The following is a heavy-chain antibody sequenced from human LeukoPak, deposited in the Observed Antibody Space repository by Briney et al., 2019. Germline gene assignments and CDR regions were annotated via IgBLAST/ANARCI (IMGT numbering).Heavy chain of an antibody. V-gene: IGHV3-21*01. CDR2: ISSSSSYI. Sequence: PGGSLRLSCAASGFTFSSYSMNWVRQAPGKGLEWVSSISSSSSYIYYADSVKGRFTISRDNAKNPLYLQMNSLRAEDTAVYYCARDLRGDYSYYYMDVWGKGTTVTVSS. CDR1: GFTFSSYS. D-gene: IGHD2-21*01. CDR3: ARDLRGDYSYYYMDV. J-gene: IGHJ6*03.